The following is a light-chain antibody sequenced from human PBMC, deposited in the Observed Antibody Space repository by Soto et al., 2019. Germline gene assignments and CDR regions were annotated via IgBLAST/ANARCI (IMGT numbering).Light chain of an antibody. CDR3: QQYHGYSRT. V-gene: IGKV1-5*01. J-gene: IGKJ1*01. CDR2: DVS. CDR1: QSIGDS. Sequence: DILMTQSPSTLSASVGDRVTITCRASQSIGDSLAWYQQKPGKAPYLLISDVSSLERGVPSRFSGSGSGTEFTLTISSMQPDDFATFYCQQYHGYSRTFGQGTKVEI.